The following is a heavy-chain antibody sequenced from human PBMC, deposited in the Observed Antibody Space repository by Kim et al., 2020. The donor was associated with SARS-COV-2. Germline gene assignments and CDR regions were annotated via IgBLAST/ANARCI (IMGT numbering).Heavy chain of an antibody. CDR1: GGSFSGYY. Sequence: SETLSLTCAVYGGSFSGYYWSWIRQPPGKGLEWIGEINHSGSTNYNPSLKSRVTISVDTSKNQFSLKLSSVTAADTAVYYCARGLGYYYDSSGYGPFGYWGQGTLVTVSS. D-gene: IGHD3-22*01. J-gene: IGHJ4*02. V-gene: IGHV4-34*01. CDR3: ARGLGYYYDSSGYGPFGY. CDR2: INHSGST.